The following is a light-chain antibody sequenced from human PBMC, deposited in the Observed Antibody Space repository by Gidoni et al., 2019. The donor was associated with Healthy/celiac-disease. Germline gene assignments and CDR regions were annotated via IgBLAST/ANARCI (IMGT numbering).Light chain of an antibody. CDR1: QSVSSY. CDR3: QQRSNWPPTWT. CDR2: DAS. J-gene: IGKJ1*01. Sequence: EIVLTQSPATLSLSPGERATLSCRASQSVSSYLAWYQQKPGQAPRLLIYDASSGSGTDFTLTISSLEPEDFAVYYCQQRSNWPPTWTFGQGTKVEIK. V-gene: IGKV3-11*01.